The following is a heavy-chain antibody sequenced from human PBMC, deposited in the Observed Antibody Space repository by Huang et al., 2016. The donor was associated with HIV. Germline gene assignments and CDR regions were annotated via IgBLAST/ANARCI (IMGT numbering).Heavy chain of an antibody. V-gene: IGHV3-48*01. D-gene: IGHD3-22*01. Sequence: EVQLVVSGGGLAQPGGSLRLSCVASGYTFSTDSMTWVRQAPGKGLEWVSYISKTSGATSYAESVKGRFTVSRDNVKKSLYLQMNRLRVEDTAMYYCVRDSSSGLQLRYWGQGALVIVS. CDR1: GYTFSTDS. J-gene: IGHJ4*02. CDR2: ISKTSGAT. CDR3: VRDSSSGLQLRY.